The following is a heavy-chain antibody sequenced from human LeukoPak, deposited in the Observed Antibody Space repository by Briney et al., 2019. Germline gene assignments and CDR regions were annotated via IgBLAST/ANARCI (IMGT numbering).Heavy chain of an antibody. Sequence: SETLSLTCTVSGVSISSSSYCWGWIRQPPGKGLEWIGSMYYSGSTYYNPSLRSRVTISVDTSKNQFSLKLSSVTASDTAVYYCARPATYCSSTSCYSRGYFDYWGQGTLVTVSS. CDR2: MYYSGST. CDR1: GVSISSSSYC. CDR3: ARPATYCSSTSCYSRGYFDY. J-gene: IGHJ4*02. D-gene: IGHD2-2*02. V-gene: IGHV4-39*01.